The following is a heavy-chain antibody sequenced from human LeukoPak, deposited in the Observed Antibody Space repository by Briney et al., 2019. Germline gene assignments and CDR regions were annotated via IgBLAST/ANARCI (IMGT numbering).Heavy chain of an antibody. CDR3: ARGSITMVRGALALGY. CDR1: GYTFTSYY. Sequence: GASVKVSCKASGYTFTSYYMHWVRQAPGQGLEWMGIINPSGGNTNYAQKFQGRVTMTRDTSISTAYMELSRLRSDDTAVYYCARGSITMVRGALALGYWGQGTLVTVSS. CDR2: INPSGGNT. D-gene: IGHD3-10*01. J-gene: IGHJ4*02. V-gene: IGHV1-46*01.